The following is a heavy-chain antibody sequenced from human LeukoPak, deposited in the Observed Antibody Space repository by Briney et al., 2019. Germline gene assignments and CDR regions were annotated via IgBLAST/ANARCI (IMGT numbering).Heavy chain of an antibody. CDR2: ISSSSSYM. V-gene: IGHV3-21*01. CDR3: AREADDYVWGSYRPPFDY. D-gene: IGHD3-16*02. CDR1: GFTFSSYS. Sequence: GGSLRLSCAASGFTFSSYSMNWVRQAPGKGLEWVSSISSSSSYMYYADSVKGRFTISRDNAKNSLYLQMNSLRAEDTAVYYCAREADDYVWGSYRPPFDYWGQGTLVTVSS. J-gene: IGHJ4*02.